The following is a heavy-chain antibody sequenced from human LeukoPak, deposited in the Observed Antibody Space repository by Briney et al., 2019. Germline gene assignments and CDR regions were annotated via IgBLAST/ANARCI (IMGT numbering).Heavy chain of an antibody. Sequence: SETLSLTCTVSGGSISSSSYYWGWIRQPPGKGLEWIGSIYYSGSTYYNPSLKSRVTISVDASKNQFSLKLSSVTAADTAVYYCATHRRITIFGVVTPPFDYWGQGTLVTVSS. J-gene: IGHJ4*02. CDR3: ATHRRITIFGVVTPPFDY. CDR1: GGSISSSSYY. CDR2: IYYSGST. D-gene: IGHD3-3*01. V-gene: IGHV4-39*07.